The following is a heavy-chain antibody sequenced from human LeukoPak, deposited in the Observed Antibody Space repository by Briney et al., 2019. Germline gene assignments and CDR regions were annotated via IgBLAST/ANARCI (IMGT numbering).Heavy chain of an antibody. J-gene: IGHJ6*02. Sequence: TGGSLRLSCAASGFTFSSYGMHWVRQAPGKGLEWVAVIWYDGSNKYYADSVKGRFTISRDNSKNTLYLQMNSLRAEDTAVYYCARELGEAAAGYYYGMDVWGQGTTVTVSS. D-gene: IGHD6-13*01. CDR1: GFTFSSYG. V-gene: IGHV3-33*01. CDR2: IWYDGSNK. CDR3: ARELGEAAAGYYYGMDV.